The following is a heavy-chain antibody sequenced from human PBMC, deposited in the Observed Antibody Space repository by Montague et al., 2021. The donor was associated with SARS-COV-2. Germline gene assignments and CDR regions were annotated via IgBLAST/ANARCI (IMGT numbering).Heavy chain of an antibody. Sequence: SETLSLTCSVSGEPISGFFWNWIRQPAGKGLEWIGRIYSSGGTDYNPSLESRVTMSVDTSKNQFSLKVNSVTAADTAMYYCARGGVDAPSVVDDWGPGTLVTVSS. J-gene: IGHJ4*02. V-gene: IGHV4-4*07. D-gene: IGHD2-21*01. CDR1: GEPISGFF. CDR2: IYSSGGT. CDR3: ARGGVDAPSVVDD.